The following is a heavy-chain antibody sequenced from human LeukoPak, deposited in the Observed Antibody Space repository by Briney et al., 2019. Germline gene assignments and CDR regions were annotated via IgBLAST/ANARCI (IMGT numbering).Heavy chain of an antibody. CDR3: ARATYMTTVTLDY. CDR2: ISDSSSTK. V-gene: IGHV3-48*02. CDR1: GFTFSSYS. D-gene: IGHD4-17*01. J-gene: IGHJ4*02. Sequence: GGSLRLSCAASGFTFSSYSMNWVRKAPGKGLDGVSYISDSSSTKYYADSVKGRFTISRDNAKNSLCLQMTSLRDEDTAVYYCARATYMTTVTLDYWGQGTLVTVSS.